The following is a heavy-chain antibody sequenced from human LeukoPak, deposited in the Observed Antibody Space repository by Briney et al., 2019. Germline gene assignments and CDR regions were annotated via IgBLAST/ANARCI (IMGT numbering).Heavy chain of an antibody. D-gene: IGHD3-22*01. V-gene: IGHV1-18*01. Sequence: VASVKVSCKASGYTFTSYGISWVRQAPGQGLEWMGWISAYNGNTNYAQKLQGRVTMTTDTSTSTAYMELRSLRSDDTAVYYCARWWDDGSGYSYYYGMDVWGQGTTVTVSS. CDR2: ISAYNGNT. CDR1: GYTFTSYG. J-gene: IGHJ6*02. CDR3: ARWWDDGSGYSYYYGMDV.